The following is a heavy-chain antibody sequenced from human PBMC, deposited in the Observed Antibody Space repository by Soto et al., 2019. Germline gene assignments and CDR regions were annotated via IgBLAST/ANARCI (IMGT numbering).Heavy chain of an antibody. D-gene: IGHD6-19*01. Sequence: PGGSLRLSCAAPTFIFSTYWMTWVRQAPGKGLEWVANIKQDGSEKCYVDSVKGRFTISRDNAKNSLYLQMNSLRAEDTAVYYCASSPPYSSGWWRQTTQYYFDYWGQGTLVTVSS. CDR2: IKQDGSEK. CDR3: ASSPPYSSGWWRQTTQYYFDY. V-gene: IGHV3-7*01. J-gene: IGHJ4*02. CDR1: TFIFSTYW.